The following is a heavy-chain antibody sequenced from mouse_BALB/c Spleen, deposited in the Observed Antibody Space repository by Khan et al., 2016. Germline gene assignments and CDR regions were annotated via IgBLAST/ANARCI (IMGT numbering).Heavy chain of an antibody. J-gene: IGHJ4*01. V-gene: IGHV3-2*02. CDR3: ARAGYGDKGAMDY. CDR2: ISHSGST. CDR1: GYSITSDYA. D-gene: IGHD1-1*01. Sequence: EVQLVESGPGLVKPSQSLSLTCTVTGYSITSDYAWNWIRQFPGNRLEWMGYISHSGSTSYNPSLKSRISITRDTSKNQFFLQLNSVTSEDTATSYGARAGYGDKGAMDYWGQGTSVTVSS.